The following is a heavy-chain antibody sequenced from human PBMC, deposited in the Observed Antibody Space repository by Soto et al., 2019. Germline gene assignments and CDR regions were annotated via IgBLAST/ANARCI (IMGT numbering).Heavy chain of an antibody. J-gene: IGHJ6*02. CDR1: GYTFTSYY. CDR2: INPSGGST. Sequence: ASVKVSCKASGYTFTSYYMPWVRPAPGQGLEWMGIINPSGGSTSSAQKFQGRVTMTRDTSTSTVYMELTSLRSEDTAVYYCARVQQQLGKYYYYYVMDVGGQGTTVTVSS. D-gene: IGHD6-13*01. V-gene: IGHV1-46*01. CDR3: ARVQQQLGKYYYYYVMDV.